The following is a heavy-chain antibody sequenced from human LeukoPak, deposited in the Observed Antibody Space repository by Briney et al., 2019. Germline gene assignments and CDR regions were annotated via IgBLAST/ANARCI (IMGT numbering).Heavy chain of an antibody. CDR3: TRDSTWGLYCNGGSCYSFDI. CDR1: GGTFSSYA. CDR2: IIPIFGTA. Sequence: GASVKVSCKASGGTFSSYAISWVRQAPGQGLEWMGGIIPIFGTANYAQEFQGRVTITADESTSTAYMELSSLRSEDTAVYYCTRDSTWGLYCNGGSCYSFDIWGQGTMVTVSS. J-gene: IGHJ3*02. D-gene: IGHD2-15*01. V-gene: IGHV1-69*13.